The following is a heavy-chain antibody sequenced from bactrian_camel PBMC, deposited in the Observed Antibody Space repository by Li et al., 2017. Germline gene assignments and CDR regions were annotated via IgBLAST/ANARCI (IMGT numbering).Heavy chain of an antibody. Sequence: HVQLVESGGGLVQPGGSLRLSCAASGFTFRNYDMIWVRQALGKGLEWVSRINTGGSSTYYADSVKGRFTISQDNAKNTLYLQMNSLQSDDTALYYCTPGNPFTYWGQGTQVTVS. CDR1: GFTFRNYD. V-gene: IGHV3S1*01. CDR2: INTGGSST. J-gene: IGHJ4*01. CDR3: TPGNPFTY.